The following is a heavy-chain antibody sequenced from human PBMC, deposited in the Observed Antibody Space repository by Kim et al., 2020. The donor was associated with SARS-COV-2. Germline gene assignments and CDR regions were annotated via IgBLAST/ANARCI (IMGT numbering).Heavy chain of an antibody. Sequence: YAAPVKGRLPIPRDNSKNTLQLQMNSLRGEDTAVYYCAKPLRRQWLFDYWGQGTLVTVSS. CDR3: AKPLRRQWLFDY. V-gene: IGHV3-23*01. J-gene: IGHJ4*02. D-gene: IGHD6-19*01.